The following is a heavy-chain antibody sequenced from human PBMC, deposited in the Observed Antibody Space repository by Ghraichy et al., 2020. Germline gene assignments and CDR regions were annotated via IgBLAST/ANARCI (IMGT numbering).Heavy chain of an antibody. CDR3: AKEGDVLLWFGELFGPPYYFGY. CDR1: GFTFSSYA. CDR2: ISGSGGST. V-gene: IGHV3-23*01. D-gene: IGHD3-10*01. J-gene: IGHJ4*02. Sequence: GGSLRLSCAASGFTFSSYAMSWVRQAPGKGLEWVSAISGSGGSTYYADSVKGRFTISRDNSKNTLYLQMNSLRAEDTAIYYCAKEGDVLLWFGELFGPPYYFGYWGQGNRVTVSS.